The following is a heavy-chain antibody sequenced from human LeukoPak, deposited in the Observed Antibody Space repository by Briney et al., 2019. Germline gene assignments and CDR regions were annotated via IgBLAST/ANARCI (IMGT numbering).Heavy chain of an antibody. CDR2: ISNSGGNT. J-gene: IGHJ4*02. Sequence: GGSLRLSCAASGFTFSTYAMSWVRQAPGKGLEWVSAISNSGGNTYYADSVKGRFTISRDNSKNTLYLQMNSLRAEDTAVYYCAKHIVAGISYYFEHWGQGIPVTVSS. CDR1: GFTFSTYA. V-gene: IGHV3-23*01. CDR3: AKHIVAGISYYFEH. D-gene: IGHD6-19*01.